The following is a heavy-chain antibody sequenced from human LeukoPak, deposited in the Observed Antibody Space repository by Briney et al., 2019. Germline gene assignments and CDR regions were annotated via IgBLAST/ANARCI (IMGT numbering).Heavy chain of an antibody. V-gene: IGHV3-23*01. CDR1: GFTFSNYA. J-gene: IGHJ3*02. Sequence: GGSLRLSCAASGFTFSNYAMSWARQAPGKGLEWVSSFTVSGGNTHYADSVKGRCTISRDNSKNTLYLQINNLRAEDTAVYYCARGDYGDHVWVDAFDIWGQGTMVTVSS. D-gene: IGHD4/OR15-4a*01. CDR3: ARGDYGDHVWVDAFDI. CDR2: FTVSGGNT.